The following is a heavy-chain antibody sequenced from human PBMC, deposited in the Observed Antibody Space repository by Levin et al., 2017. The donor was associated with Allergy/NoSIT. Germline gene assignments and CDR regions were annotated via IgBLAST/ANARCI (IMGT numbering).Heavy chain of an antibody. V-gene: IGHV3-23*01. CDR1: GFTFSRYA. CDR2: IDNSGDTT. Sequence: GGSLRLSCAASGFTFSRYAMIWVRQTPGKGLECVSSIDNSGDTTTHADSVKGRFTISRDNSRNTLYLQLNSLRVDDAAVYFCARISYSRVRLGALAFFDSWGQGALVTVSP. D-gene: IGHD3-16*01. CDR3: ARISYSRVRLGALAFFDS. J-gene: IGHJ4*02.